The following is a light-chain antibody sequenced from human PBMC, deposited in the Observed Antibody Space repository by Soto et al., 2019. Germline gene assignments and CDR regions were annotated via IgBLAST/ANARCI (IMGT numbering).Light chain of an antibody. J-gene: IGLJ1*01. CDR1: SSDVGTYDY. CDR2: EVT. Sequence: QSTLTQPASVSGSPGQSIAISCTGTSSDVGTYDYVSWYQQYPDKAPKLIIYEVTQRPSGVSNRFSGSKSGNAASLTISGLQAEDEADYYCSSHTSVNTRVFGTGTKVTVL. V-gene: IGLV2-14*01. CDR3: SSHTSVNTRV.